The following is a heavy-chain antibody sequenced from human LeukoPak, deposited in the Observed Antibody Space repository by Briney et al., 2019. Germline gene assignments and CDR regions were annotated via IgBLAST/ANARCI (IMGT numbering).Heavy chain of an antibody. J-gene: IGHJ6*02. V-gene: IGHV3-23*01. CDR3: ARDLGRSTLTKSRYYGMDV. CDR1: GFTFSSSA. CDR2: ISSSGGST. Sequence: GGSLRLSCAASGFTFSSSAMTWVRQAPGKGVEGVSIISSSGGSTYYADSVKGRFTISRDNSKNTLYLQMNSLRAEDTAVYYCARDLGRSTLTKSRYYGMDVWGQGTTVTVSS. D-gene: IGHD4-17*01.